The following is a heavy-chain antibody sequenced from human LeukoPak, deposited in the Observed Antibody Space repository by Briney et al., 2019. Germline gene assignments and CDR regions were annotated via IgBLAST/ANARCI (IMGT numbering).Heavy chain of an antibody. CDR1: GGSISSSDYY. J-gene: IGHJ4*02. D-gene: IGHD5-18*01. CDR2: IYYGGNT. CDR3: ARHLPSTSMVTGFDS. V-gene: IGHV4-39*01. Sequence: KTSETLSLTCTVSGGSISSSDYYWGWIRQPPERGLEWIATIYYGGNTYYNPSLKSRVTISVDKSKNQFSLNLSVVTAADTAVYYCARHLPSTSMVTGFDSWGQGTLVTVSS.